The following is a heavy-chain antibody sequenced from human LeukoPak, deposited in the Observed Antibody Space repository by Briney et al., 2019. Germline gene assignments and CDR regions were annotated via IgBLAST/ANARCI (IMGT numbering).Heavy chain of an antibody. CDR1: GYTFTGYY. CDR3: ARGFSISDYYYYMDV. V-gene: IGHV1-2*02. J-gene: IGHJ6*03. Sequence: ASVKVSCKASGYTFTGYYMHWVRQAPGQGLEWMGWINPNSGGTNYAQKFQGRVTMTRDTSISTAYMELSRLRSDDTAVYYCARGFSISDYYYYMDVWGKGTTVTVSS. D-gene: IGHD1-14*01. CDR2: INPNSGGT.